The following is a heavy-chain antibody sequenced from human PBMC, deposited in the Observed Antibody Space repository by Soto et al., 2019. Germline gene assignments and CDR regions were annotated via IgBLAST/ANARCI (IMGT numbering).Heavy chain of an antibody. CDR1: GGSISSGGYY. CDR2: IYYSGST. V-gene: IGHV4-31*03. CDR3: ARENYYDSSGETEFDY. Sequence: QVQLQESGPGLVKPSQTLSLTCTVSGGSISSGGYYWSWIRQHPGKGLEWIGYIYYSGSTYYNPSLKGRVPISVDTSKNQFSLKLGCVTAADTAVYYCARENYYDSSGETEFDYWGQGTLVTVSS. D-gene: IGHD3-22*01. J-gene: IGHJ4*02.